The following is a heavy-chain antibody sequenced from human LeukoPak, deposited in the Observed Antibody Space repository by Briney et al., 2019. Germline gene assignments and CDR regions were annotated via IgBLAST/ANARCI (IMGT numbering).Heavy chain of an antibody. CDR2: INHSGST. J-gene: IGHJ5*02. CDR1: GESFSGYY. Sequence: PSETLSLTCAVYGESFSGYYWSWIRQPPGKGLEWIGEINHSGSTNYNPSLKSRVTISVDTSKNQFSLKLSSVTAADTAVYYCARGHVMYYYGSGSSNWFDPWGQGTLVTVSS. D-gene: IGHD3-10*01. CDR3: ARGHVMYYYGSGSSNWFDP. V-gene: IGHV4-34*01.